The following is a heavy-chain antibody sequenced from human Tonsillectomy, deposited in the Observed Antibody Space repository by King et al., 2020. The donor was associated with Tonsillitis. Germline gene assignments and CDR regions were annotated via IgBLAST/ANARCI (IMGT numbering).Heavy chain of an antibody. V-gene: IGHV3-23*04. CDR3: AKSGGYHLYYYYGMDV. J-gene: IGHJ6*02. CDR1: GFTFSSYA. D-gene: IGHD5-12*01. CDR2: ISGSVGST. Sequence: QLVQSGGGLVQPGGSLRLSCAASGFTFSSYAMSWVRQAPGKGLEWVSGISGSVGSTYYADSVKGRFTIYRDNSKNTLNLQMNSLRVEDTAVYYCAKSGGYHLYYYYGMDVWGQGTTVTVSS.